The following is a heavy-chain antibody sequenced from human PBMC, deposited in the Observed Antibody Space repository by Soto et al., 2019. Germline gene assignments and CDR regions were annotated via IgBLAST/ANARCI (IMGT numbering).Heavy chain of an antibody. CDR2: MYNTGST. V-gene: IGHV4-59*01. CDR3: ARDLWGYCGADCYPLDV. Sequence: QVRLQESGPGLVKPSETLSLTCTVSGGSISRYYWSWIRQPPGKGLEWIGYMYNTGSTIYNPSLKSRVTISVDTSKNQFSLKLYSVTAADTAVYYCARDLWGYCGADCYPLDVWGQGTTVTVSS. D-gene: IGHD2-21*02. CDR1: GGSISRYY. J-gene: IGHJ6*02.